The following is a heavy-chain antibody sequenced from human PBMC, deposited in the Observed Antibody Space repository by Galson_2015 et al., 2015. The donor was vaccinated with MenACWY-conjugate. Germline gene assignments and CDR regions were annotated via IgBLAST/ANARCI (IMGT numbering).Heavy chain of an antibody. CDR2: VDPEDGKT. CDR3: ASVSAAYCLSGTCYGLDV. V-gene: IGHV1-24*01. CDR1: GSRLSEMF. D-gene: IGHD2-21*01. Sequence: SAKVSCKASGSRLSEMFIHWVRQAPGKVFEWMGGVDPEDGKTIYAREFEGRVTMTEDTSTDTTYMELGRLRSEDTAVYYCASVSAAYCLSGTCYGLDVWGQGATVPVS. J-gene: IGHJ6*02.